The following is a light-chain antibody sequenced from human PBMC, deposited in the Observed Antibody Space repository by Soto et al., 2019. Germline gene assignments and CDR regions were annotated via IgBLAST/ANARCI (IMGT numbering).Light chain of an antibody. CDR3: FSYAGSITFT. CDR2: ATR. CDR1: SSDVGNYNL. J-gene: IGLJ2*01. V-gene: IGLV2-23*02. Sequence: QSALTQPASVSGSPGQSITISCTGTSSDVGNYNLVSWYQQHPGKAPKLIIYATRKRPSGVSNRYSGSKSGNAASLTISGLQADDEATYHCFSYAGSITFTFGGRTKLTVL.